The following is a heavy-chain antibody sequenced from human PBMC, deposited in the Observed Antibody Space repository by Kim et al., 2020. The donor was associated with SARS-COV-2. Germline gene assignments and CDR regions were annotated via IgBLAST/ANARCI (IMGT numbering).Heavy chain of an antibody. CDR1: GYSFTSHW. J-gene: IGHJ4*02. Sequence: GESLKISCQGSGYSFTSHWIAWVRQMPGKGLEWVGIIYPGDSDTRYSPSFRGQVTISADKSINTAYLQWSSLKASDSAMYYCASLTSGNLYAHFDYWGQGTLVTVSS. CDR3: ASLTSGNLYAHFDY. V-gene: IGHV5-51*01. CDR2: IYPGDSDT. D-gene: IGHD2-8*01.